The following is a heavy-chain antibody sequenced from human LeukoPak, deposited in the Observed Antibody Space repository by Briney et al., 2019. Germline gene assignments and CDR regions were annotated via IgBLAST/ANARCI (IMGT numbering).Heavy chain of an antibody. D-gene: IGHD3-10*01. CDR3: ARLGSGSYYNPPA. CDR1: GGSFSGYY. Sequence: KSSETLSLTCAVYGGSFSGYYWSWIRQPPGKGLEWIGEINHSGSTNYNPSLKSRVTISVDTSKNQFSLKLSSVTAADTAVYYCARLGSGSYYNPPAWGQGTLVTVSS. CDR2: INHSGST. V-gene: IGHV4-34*01. J-gene: IGHJ5*02.